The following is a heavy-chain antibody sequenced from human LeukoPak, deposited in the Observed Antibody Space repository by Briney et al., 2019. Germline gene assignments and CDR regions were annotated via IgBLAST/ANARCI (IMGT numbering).Heavy chain of an antibody. CDR3: ARDREGSSWFFDY. Sequence: GASVKVSCKASGYTFTSYAMNWVRQAPGQGLEWMGWINPNSGGTNYAQKFQGRVTMTRDTSISTAYMELSRLRSDDTAVYYCARDREGSSWFFDYWGQGTLVTVSS. CDR2: INPNSGGT. J-gene: IGHJ4*02. D-gene: IGHD6-13*01. V-gene: IGHV1-2*02. CDR1: GYTFTSYA.